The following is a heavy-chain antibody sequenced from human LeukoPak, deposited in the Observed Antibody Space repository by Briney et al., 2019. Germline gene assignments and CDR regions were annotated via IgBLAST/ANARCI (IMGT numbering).Heavy chain of an antibody. D-gene: IGHD5-24*01. J-gene: IGHJ4*02. CDR2: IYHSGST. CDR1: GGSISSGGYS. Sequence: PSQTLSLTCAVSGGSISSGGYSWSWIRQPPGKGLEWIGYIYHSGSTYYNPSLKSRVTISRDRSKNHFSLKLSSVTAADTAVYYCARRRRDGYNFYFDFWGQGSLVAVSS. V-gene: IGHV4-30-2*01. CDR3: ARRRRDGYNFYFDF.